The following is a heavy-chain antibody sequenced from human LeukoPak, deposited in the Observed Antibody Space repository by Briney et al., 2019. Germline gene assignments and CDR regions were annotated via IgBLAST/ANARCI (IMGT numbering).Heavy chain of an antibody. Sequence: SETLSLTCAVYGGSFSGYYWRWIRQPPGKGLEWIGQINHSGSTTCNPSFKSRVTISVDTSKNQFPLKLNSMTAADTAVYYCASRNLGNDYWCQETMVVVSS. CDR3: ASRNLGNDY. V-gene: IGHV4-34*01. CDR1: GGSFSGYY. J-gene: IGHJ4*02. CDR2: INHSGST. D-gene: IGHD7-27*01.